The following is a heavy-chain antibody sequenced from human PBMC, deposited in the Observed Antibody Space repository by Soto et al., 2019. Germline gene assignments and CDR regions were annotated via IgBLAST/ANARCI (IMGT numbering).Heavy chain of an antibody. D-gene: IGHD4-17*01. J-gene: IGHJ6*03. CDR2: IWYDGSNK. V-gene: IGHV3-33*01. Sequence: GGSLRLSCAASGFTFSSYGMHWVRQAPGKGLEWVAVIWYDGSNKYYADSVTGRFTISRYNSKNTQYLQMNSLRAEDTDVYYCSRDSDGGFRDQPLYYYMDVWGKGTTVTVSS. CDR1: GFTFSSYG. CDR3: SRDSDGGFRDQPLYYYMDV.